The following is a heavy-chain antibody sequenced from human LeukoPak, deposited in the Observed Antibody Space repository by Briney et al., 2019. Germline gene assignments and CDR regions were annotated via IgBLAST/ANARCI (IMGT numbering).Heavy chain of an antibody. CDR3: GRRAATSSLDY. J-gene: IGHJ4*02. D-gene: IGHD1-14*01. Sequence: GRSLRLSCAASGFXFSTYTIHWVRDGPGEGLERVASISNDGSSKYYADSVKGRFTISRDNSKNTLYLQMDSLRAKDTAVYYCGRRAATSSLDYWGQGTLVTVSS. CDR1: GFXFSTYT. CDR2: ISNDGSSK. V-gene: IGHV3-30-3*01.